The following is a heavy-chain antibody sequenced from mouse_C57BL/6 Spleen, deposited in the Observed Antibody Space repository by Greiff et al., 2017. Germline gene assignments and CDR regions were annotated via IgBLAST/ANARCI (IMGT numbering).Heavy chain of an antibody. CDR1: GFTFSDYG. J-gene: IGHJ4*01. V-gene: IGHV5-17*01. Sequence: EVQLVESGGGLVKPGGSLKLSCAASGFTFSDYGMHWVRQAPEKGLEWVAYISSGSSTIYYADTVKGRVTISRDNAKSALFLQMTSLRSEDTAMYYCARRDYYGSTFMDYWGQGTSVTVSS. CDR3: ARRDYYGSTFMDY. CDR2: ISSGSSTI. D-gene: IGHD1-1*01.